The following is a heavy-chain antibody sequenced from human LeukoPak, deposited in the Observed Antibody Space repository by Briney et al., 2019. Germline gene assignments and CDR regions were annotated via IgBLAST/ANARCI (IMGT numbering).Heavy chain of an antibody. Sequence: GASVKVSCKAFGYTFVSYGVSWVRQAPGQGLEWLGRIIPLLGITNYAPSFQGRVTITADKSTNTAYMELSSLRSEDTAVYFCARDYTRDSGDYYYFDLWGRGTLVTVSS. CDR3: ARDYTRDSGDYYYFDL. J-gene: IGHJ2*01. CDR2: IIPLLGIT. V-gene: IGHV1-69*04. D-gene: IGHD4-17*01. CDR1: GYTFVSYG.